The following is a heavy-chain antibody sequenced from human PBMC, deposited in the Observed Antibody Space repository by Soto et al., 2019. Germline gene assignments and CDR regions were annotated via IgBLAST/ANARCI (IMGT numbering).Heavy chain of an antibody. CDR2: IWYDGSNK. V-gene: IGHV3-33*01. Sequence: GGSLRLSCAASGFTFSSYGMHWVRQAPGKGLEWVAVIWYDGSNKYYADSVKGRFTISRDNSKNTLYLQMNSLRAEDTAVYYCARVMGKLSLVGYYYYYGMDVWGQGTTVTVSS. J-gene: IGHJ6*02. D-gene: IGHD2-8*01. CDR1: GFTFSSYG. CDR3: ARVMGKLSLVGYYYYYGMDV.